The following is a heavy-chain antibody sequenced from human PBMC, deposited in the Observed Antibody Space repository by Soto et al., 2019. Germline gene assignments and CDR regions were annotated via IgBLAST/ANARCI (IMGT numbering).Heavy chain of an antibody. D-gene: IGHD6-19*01. CDR1: GFTFSSYA. Sequence: GGSLRLSCAASGFTFSSYAMTWVRQAPGKGLEWVSASSGSGGSTDYADSVKGRFTISRDNSKNTLYLQMNSLRAEDTAMYYCAKAYMSTGWYYFDCWGQGTLVTVSS. CDR3: AKAYMSTGWYYFDC. V-gene: IGHV3-23*01. CDR2: SSGSGGST. J-gene: IGHJ4*02.